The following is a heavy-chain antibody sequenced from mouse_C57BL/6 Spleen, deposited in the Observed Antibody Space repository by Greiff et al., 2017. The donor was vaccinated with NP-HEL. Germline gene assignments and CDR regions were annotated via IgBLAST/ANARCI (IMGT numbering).Heavy chain of an antibody. CDR1: GFTFSSYT. Sequence: EVMLVESGGGLVKPGGSLKLSCAASGFTFSSYTMSWVRQTPEKRLEWVATISGGGGNTYYPDSVKGRFTISRDNAKNTLYLQMSSLRSENTALYYCSRHNEIYYYDSSYDYWGQGTTLTVSS. V-gene: IGHV5-9*01. CDR3: SRHNEIYYYDSSYDY. J-gene: IGHJ2*01. CDR2: ISGGGGNT. D-gene: IGHD1-1*01.